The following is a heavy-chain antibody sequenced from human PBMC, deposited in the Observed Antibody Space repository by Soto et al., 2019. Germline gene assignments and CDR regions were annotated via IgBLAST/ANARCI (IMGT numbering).Heavy chain of an antibody. CDR2: ISSSGSTI. D-gene: IGHD3-10*01. CDR1: GFTFNGYG. V-gene: IGHV3-48*01. J-gene: IGHJ3*02. CDR3: ARDRYGSGSSHAFDI. Sequence: GGSLRLSCAASGFTFNGYGINWVRQAPGKGLEWVSYISSSGSTIYYAHAVKGRFTISRDNAKNSLYLQMNSLRAEDTAIYYCARDRYGSGSSHAFDIWGQGTMVTVSS.